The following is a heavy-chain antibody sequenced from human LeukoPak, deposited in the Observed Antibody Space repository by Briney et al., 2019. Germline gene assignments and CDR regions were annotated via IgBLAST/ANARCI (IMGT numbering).Heavy chain of an antibody. D-gene: IGHD6-19*01. V-gene: IGHV3-9*03. J-gene: IGHJ4*02. Sequence: GGSLRLSCAASGFTFDDYAMHWVRQAPGKGLEWVSGISWNSGRKGYADSVKGRFTIFRDNAKNSLYLQMNSLTTEDMALYYCAKDILDSSGWYLDYWGQGTLVTVSS. CDR1: GFTFDDYA. CDR3: AKDILDSSGWYLDY. CDR2: ISWNSGRK.